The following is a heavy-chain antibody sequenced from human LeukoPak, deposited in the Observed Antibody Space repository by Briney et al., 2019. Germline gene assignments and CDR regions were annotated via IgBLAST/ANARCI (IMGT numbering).Heavy chain of an antibody. V-gene: IGHV3-23*01. CDR3: AKDSVATIGASDY. Sequence: PGGSLRLSCAASGFTFSSYAMSWVRQAPGKGLEWVLAISGSGGSTYYADSVKGRFTISRDNSKNTLYLQMNSLRAEDTAVYYCAKDSVATIGASDYWGQGTLVTVSS. CDR1: GFTFSSYA. CDR2: ISGSGGST. J-gene: IGHJ4*02. D-gene: IGHD5-12*01.